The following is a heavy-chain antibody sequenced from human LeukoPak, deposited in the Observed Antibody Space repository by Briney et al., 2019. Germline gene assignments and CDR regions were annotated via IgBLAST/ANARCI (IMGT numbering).Heavy chain of an antibody. CDR2: IIPIFGTA. CDR1: GGTFSSYA. D-gene: IGHD5-18*01. CDR3: ACTAMVLGLFDY. J-gene: IGHJ4*02. V-gene: IGHV1-69*05. Sequence: RWASVKVSCKASGGTFSSYAISWVRQAPGQGLEWMGGIIPIFGTANYAQKFQGRVTITTDESTSTAYVELSSLRSEDTAVYYCACTAMVLGLFDYWGQGTLVTVSS.